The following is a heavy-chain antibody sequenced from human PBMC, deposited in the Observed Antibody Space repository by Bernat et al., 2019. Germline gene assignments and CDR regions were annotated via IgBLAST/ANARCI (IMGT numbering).Heavy chain of an antibody. CDR1: GFTFSSYA. D-gene: IGHD5-18*01. J-gene: IGHJ6*02. CDR2: ISYDGSNK. Sequence: QVQLVESGGGVVQPGRSLRLSCAASGFTFSSYAMHWVRQAPGKGLEWVAVISYDGSNKYYADSVKGRFTISRDNSKNTLYLQMNSLRAEDTAVYYCARQIQLGYYYYGMDVWGQGTTVTVSS. V-gene: IGHV3-30-3*01. CDR3: ARQIQLGYYYYGMDV.